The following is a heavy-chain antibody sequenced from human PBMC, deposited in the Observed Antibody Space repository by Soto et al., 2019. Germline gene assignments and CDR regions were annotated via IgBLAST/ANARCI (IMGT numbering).Heavy chain of an antibody. CDR1: GFTCSSYV. J-gene: IGHJ3*02. V-gene: IGHV3-23*01. CDR2: ISGSDGST. D-gene: IGHD3-10*02. CDR3: AQPRAYVRCAFHI. Sequence: EVQLLESGGVSVQPGGSLRLSCAASGFTCSSYVMSCVRQAPGKGLEWVSAISGSDGSTYYADSVKGRFTISRDNSKNTRYLQMNSLRAEDTAVYYCAQPRAYVRCAFHIWGQGTMVTVSS.